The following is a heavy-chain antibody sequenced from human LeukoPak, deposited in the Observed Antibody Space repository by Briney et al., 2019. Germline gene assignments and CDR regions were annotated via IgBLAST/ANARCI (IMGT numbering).Heavy chain of an antibody. CDR3: AKDPLTGGYCSSTSCYESDAFDI. CDR1: GFTFSSYG. J-gene: IGHJ3*02. CDR2: ISGSGGST. V-gene: IGHV3-23*01. D-gene: IGHD2-2*01. Sequence: PGGSLRLSCAASGFTFSSYGMNWVRQAPGKGLEWVSAISGSGGSTYYADSVKGRFTISRDNSKNTLYLQMNSLRAEDTAVYYCAKDPLTGGYCSSTSCYESDAFDIWGQGTMVTVSS.